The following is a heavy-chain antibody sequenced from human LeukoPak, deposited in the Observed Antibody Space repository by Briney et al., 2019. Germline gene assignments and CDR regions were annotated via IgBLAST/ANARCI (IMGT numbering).Heavy chain of an antibody. J-gene: IGHJ6*03. V-gene: IGHV4-59*01. CDR1: GGSISNYY. CDR3: ARAHMITSYYYYYYMDV. Sequence: SETLSLTCTVSGGSISNYYWSWIRQPPGKGLEWIGYIYYSGSTNYNPSLKSRVTISVDTSKNQFSLKLSSVTAADTAVYYCARAHMITSYYYYYYMDVWGKGTTVTVSS. CDR2: IYYSGST. D-gene: IGHD3-16*01.